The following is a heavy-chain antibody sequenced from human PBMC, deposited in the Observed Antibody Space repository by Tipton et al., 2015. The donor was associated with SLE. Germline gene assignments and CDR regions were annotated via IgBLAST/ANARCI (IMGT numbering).Heavy chain of an antibody. V-gene: IGHV3-21*01. D-gene: IGHD3-3*02. CDR1: GLTFSSYS. J-gene: IGHJ3*02. CDR2: ISSSSSYI. CDR3: ARGLLSITHAFDI. Sequence: SLRLSCAASGLTFSSYSMNWVRQAPGKGLEWVSSISSSSSYIYYADSVKGRFTISRDNAKNSLYLQMNSLRAEDTAVYYCARGLLSITHAFDIWGQGTMVTVSS.